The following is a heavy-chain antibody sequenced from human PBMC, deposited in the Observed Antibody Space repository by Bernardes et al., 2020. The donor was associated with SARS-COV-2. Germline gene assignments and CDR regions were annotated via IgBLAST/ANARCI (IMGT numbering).Heavy chain of an antibody. V-gene: IGHV3-74*01. Sequence: GGSLRTSCSAPGFTFSNYWMHWVRPAPGEGAVWVSRINTDGSSISYADFVKGRFTISRENAKNTLYLQLNSLRVDDTAVYYCTRAGSYRHDYWGQGTLVTVSS. CDR3: TRAGSYRHDY. D-gene: IGHD1-26*01. CDR2: INTDGSSI. CDR1: GFTFSNYW. J-gene: IGHJ4*02.